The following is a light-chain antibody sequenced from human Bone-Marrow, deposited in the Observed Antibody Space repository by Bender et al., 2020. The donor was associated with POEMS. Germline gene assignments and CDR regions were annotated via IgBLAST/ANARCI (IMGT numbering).Light chain of an antibody. CDR1: SSDVGGYKL. Sequence: QSALTQPASVSGSPGQSITISCTGTSSDVGGYKLVSWYQQHLGKTPKLLIYEDIERPSGVSNRFSGSKSGNTASLTISGLQTEDEADYYCCSYAGLSTRLFGGGTKVTVL. V-gene: IGLV2-23*01. CDR2: EDI. CDR3: CSYAGLSTRL. J-gene: IGLJ3*02.